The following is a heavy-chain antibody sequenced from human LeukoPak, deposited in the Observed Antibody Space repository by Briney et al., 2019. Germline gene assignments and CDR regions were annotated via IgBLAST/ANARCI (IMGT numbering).Heavy chain of an antibody. V-gene: IGHV4-59*08. D-gene: IGHD3-9*01. Sequence: TASETLSHTCTVSGGSISSYYWSWIRQPPGKGLEWIGYIYYSGSTNYNPSLKSRVTISVDTSKNQFSLKLSSVTAADTAVYYCARINWGYDILTGYYTGNWFDPWGQGTLVTVSS. CDR1: GGSISSYY. CDR2: IYYSGST. CDR3: ARINWGYDILTGYYTGNWFDP. J-gene: IGHJ5*02.